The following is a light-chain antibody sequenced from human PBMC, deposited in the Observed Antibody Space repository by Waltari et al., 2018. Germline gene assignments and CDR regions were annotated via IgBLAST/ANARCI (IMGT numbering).Light chain of an antibody. CDR3: QQPYFSPRP. V-gene: IGKV1-9*01. Sequence: DIQFTQSPSFLSASVGDRVTITCRASQGISNYLAWYQQKPGKAPQVLIYAASTLRSGVAARFIGSGSGTEFTLTISSLQPEDFTTYYCQQPYFSPRPFGQGNTVDVK. CDR1: QGISNY. CDR2: AAS. J-gene: IGKJ1*01.